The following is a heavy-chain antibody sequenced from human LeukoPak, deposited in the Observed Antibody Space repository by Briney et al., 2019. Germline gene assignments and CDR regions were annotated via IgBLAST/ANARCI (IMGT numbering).Heavy chain of an antibody. CDR1: GFTFGDYA. V-gene: IGHV3-23*01. J-gene: IGHJ6*03. CDR2: ISGSGGST. CDR3: AKDRRTYYDFWSGYYYYYYMDV. D-gene: IGHD3-3*01. Sequence: PGGSLRLSCTASGFTFGDYAMSWVRQAPGKGLEWVSAISGSGGSTYYADSVKGRFTISRDNSKNTLYLQMNSLRAEDTAVYYCAKDRRTYYDFWSGYYYYYYMDVWGKGTTVTVSS.